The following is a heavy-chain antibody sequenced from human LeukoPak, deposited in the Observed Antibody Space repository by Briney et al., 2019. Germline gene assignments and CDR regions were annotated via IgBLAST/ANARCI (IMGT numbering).Heavy chain of an antibody. Sequence: PSETLSLTCTVSGGSISSYYWSWIRQPPGKGLEWIGYIYYSGSTNYNPSHKSRVTISVDTSKNQFSLKLSSVTAADTAVYYCARFGGYSYGSAADYWGQGTLVTVSS. D-gene: IGHD5-18*01. CDR1: GGSISSYY. J-gene: IGHJ4*02. CDR3: ARFGGYSYGSAADY. V-gene: IGHV4-59*01. CDR2: IYYSGST.